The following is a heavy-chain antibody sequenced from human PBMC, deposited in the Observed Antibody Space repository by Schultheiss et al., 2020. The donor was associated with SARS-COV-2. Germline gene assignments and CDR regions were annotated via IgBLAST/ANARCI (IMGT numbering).Heavy chain of an antibody. V-gene: IGHV1-18*01. J-gene: IGHJ3*02. Sequence: ASVKVSCKASGYTFTSNGISWVRQAPGQGLEWMGWISAYNGNTNYAQKLQGIVTMTTDTTTSTAYMELRSVRPDDTAVYYCPAGGAFDIWGQGTMVTVS. CDR1: GYTFTSNG. D-gene: IGHD3-16*01. CDR3: PAGGAFDI. CDR2: ISAYNGNT.